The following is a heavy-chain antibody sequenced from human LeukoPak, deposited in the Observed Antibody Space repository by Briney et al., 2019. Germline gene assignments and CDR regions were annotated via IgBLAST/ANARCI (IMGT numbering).Heavy chain of an antibody. CDR3: ARAQGRYFDWAYVDY. Sequence: GGSLRLSCAASGFTFNTYAMNWVRQAPGQGLEWVAVISYDGSNKYYADSVKGRFTISRDNSKNTLYLQMNSLRAEDTAVYYCARAQGRYFDWAYVDYWGQGTLVTVSS. CDR1: GFTFNTYA. D-gene: IGHD3-9*01. V-gene: IGHV3-30-3*01. J-gene: IGHJ4*02. CDR2: ISYDGSNK.